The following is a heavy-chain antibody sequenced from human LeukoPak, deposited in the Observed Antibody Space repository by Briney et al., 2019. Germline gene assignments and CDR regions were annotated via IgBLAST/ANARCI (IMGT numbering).Heavy chain of an antibody. V-gene: IGHV1-2*02. D-gene: IGHD3-10*01. CDR3: ASGSGTYSPVY. Sequence: GASVKVSCKASGYTFTGQYLHWVRQAPGQGLEWMGCINPNTGGTNYAQRFQGRVAMTRDTSITTAYMELSRLRSDDTAVYYCASGSGTYSPVYWGQGTLVTVSS. J-gene: IGHJ4*02. CDR1: GYTFTGQY. CDR2: INPNTGGT.